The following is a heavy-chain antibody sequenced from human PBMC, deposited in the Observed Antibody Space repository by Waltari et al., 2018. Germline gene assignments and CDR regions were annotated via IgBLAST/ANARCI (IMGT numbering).Heavy chain of an antibody. CDR2: IYYSGST. V-gene: IGHV4-59*01. CDR3: ARGDGYNSLGYFDY. D-gene: IGHD5-12*01. CDR1: GGSISSYY. Sequence: QVQLQESGPGLVKPSETLSLTCTVPGGSISSYYWSWIRQPPGKGLEWIGYIYYSGSTNYNPSLKSRVTISVDTSKNQFSLKLSSVTAADTAVYYCARGDGYNSLGYFDYWGQGTLVTVSS. J-gene: IGHJ4*02.